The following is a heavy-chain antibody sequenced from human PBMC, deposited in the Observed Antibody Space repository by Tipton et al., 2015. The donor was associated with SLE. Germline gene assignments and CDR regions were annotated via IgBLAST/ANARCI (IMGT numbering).Heavy chain of an antibody. V-gene: IGHV4-34*01. CDR2: INHSGNT. CDR1: GGSFSAYY. CDR3: ARLGYCITTSCYYFDY. Sequence: TLSLTCAVYGGSFSAYYWSWIRQPPGKGLEWIGEINHSGNTNYNPSLKSQVTISVDTSKNQFSLKLSSVTAADTAVYYCARLGYCITTSCYYFDYWGQGALVTVSS. D-gene: IGHD2-2*01. J-gene: IGHJ4*02.